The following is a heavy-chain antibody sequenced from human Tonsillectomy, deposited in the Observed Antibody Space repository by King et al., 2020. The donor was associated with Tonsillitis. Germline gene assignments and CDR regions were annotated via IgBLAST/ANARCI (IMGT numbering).Heavy chain of an antibody. Sequence: TLQESGPALVKPTQTLTLTCTFSGFSLSTSGICVSWIRQPPGKALEWLARIDWDDDKYYSTSLKTRLTISKDTSKNQVVLTMTNMDPVDTATYYCARMRGYYYDSSGYWSGGFDLWGRGTLVTVSS. V-gene: IGHV2-70*11. J-gene: IGHJ2*01. CDR3: ARMRGYYYDSSGYWSGGFDL. CDR2: IDWDDDK. CDR1: GFSLSTSGIC. D-gene: IGHD3-22*01.